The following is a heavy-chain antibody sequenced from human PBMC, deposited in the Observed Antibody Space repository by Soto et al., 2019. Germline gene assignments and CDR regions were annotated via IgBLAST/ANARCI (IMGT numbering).Heavy chain of an antibody. D-gene: IGHD6-13*01. CDR1: GFTFSSYA. J-gene: IGHJ4*02. CDR3: AKDIAAADYEENY. Sequence: EVQLLESGGGLVQPGGSLRLSCAASGFTFSSYAMSWVRQAPGKGLEWVSAISGSGGSTYYADSVKGRFTISRDNSKNTLYLQMNSLRAEDTAVYYCAKDIAAADYEENYWGQETLVTVSS. CDR2: ISGSGGST. V-gene: IGHV3-23*01.